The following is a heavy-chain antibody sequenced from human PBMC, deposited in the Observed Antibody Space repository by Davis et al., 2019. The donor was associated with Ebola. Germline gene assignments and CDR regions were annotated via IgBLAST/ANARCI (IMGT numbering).Heavy chain of an antibody. J-gene: IGHJ2*01. CDR2: INPSGGST. Sequence: AASVTVSCKASGYTFSSFYMHWVRQAPGQGLEWMGIINPSGGSTDYAQKFQGRVTMTRDTFTSTVYMQLSSLRSEDTAVYYCARGHRRSSWYDGYFDLWGRGTLVTVSS. D-gene: IGHD6-13*01. CDR1: GYTFSSFY. V-gene: IGHV1-46*01. CDR3: ARGHRRSSWYDGYFDL.